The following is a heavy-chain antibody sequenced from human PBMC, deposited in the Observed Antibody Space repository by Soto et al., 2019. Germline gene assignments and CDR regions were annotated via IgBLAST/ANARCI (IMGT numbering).Heavy chain of an antibody. J-gene: IGHJ6*02. CDR1: GLTGSSNY. D-gene: IGHD5-18*01. CDR3: ALDPRGYSYGLFWSYSHLDV. V-gene: IGHV3-53*01. CDR2: IYSEGTT. Sequence: GVSLRLSCSAAGLTGSSNYMSWVRQAPGKGLEWVSVIYSEGTTYYADSVMGRFTVARDNSKNTLYLQMNSLRVEDTAVYYCALDPRGYSYGLFWSYSHLDVWGQGTTVTVSS.